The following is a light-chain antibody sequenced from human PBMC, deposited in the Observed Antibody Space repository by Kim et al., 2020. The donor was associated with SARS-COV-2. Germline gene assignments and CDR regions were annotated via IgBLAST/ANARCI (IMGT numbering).Light chain of an antibody. Sequence: GQSITISCTGTSSDVGSYNLVSWYQQHPGKAPKLMIYEVSKRPSGVSNRFSGSKSGNTASLTISGLQAEDEADYYCCSYAGSSTYVFGAGTKVTVL. CDR2: EVS. V-gene: IGLV2-23*02. J-gene: IGLJ1*01. CDR3: CSYAGSSTYV. CDR1: SSDVGSYNL.